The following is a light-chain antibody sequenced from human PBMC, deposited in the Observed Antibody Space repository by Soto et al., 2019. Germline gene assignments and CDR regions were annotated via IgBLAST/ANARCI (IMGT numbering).Light chain of an antibody. CDR3: QSYDTRLSGSV. J-gene: IGLJ3*02. CDR2: GNN. Sequence: SVLPQPPSVSGAPGQRVTISCTGTSSNIGAGYDVIWYQQLPGTAPKLLIFGNNSRSSGVPDRFSASKSGTSASLAVAGLQAEDEADHHCQSYDTRLSGSVFGGGTKLTVL. V-gene: IGLV1-40*01. CDR1: SSNIGAGYD.